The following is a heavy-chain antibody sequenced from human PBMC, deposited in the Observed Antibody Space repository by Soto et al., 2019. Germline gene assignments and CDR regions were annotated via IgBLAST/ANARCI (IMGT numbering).Heavy chain of an antibody. Sequence: EVQLVESGGALVKPGGSLRLSCADSGFTFSSYSMNWVRQAPGKGLEWVSSISSSSTYIYYADSVKGRFTISRDNDKNSLYLQMNSLSAEDTAVYYCARGGRERTRHFDYWCQGTLGTVSS. J-gene: IGHJ4*02. CDR1: GFTFSSYS. CDR3: ARGGRERTRHFDY. V-gene: IGHV3-21*01. D-gene: IGHD4-17*01. CDR2: ISSSSTYI.